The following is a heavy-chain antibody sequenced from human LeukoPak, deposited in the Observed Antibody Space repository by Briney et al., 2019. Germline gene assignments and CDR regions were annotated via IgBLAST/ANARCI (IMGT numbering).Heavy chain of an antibody. Sequence: SETLSLTCTVPGGSISSGSYYWSWIRQPAGKGLEWIGRIYTSGSTNYNPSLKSRVTMSVDTSKNQFSLKLSSVTAADTAVYYCAREVVGDRWSYYFDYWGQGTLVTVSS. D-gene: IGHD4-23*01. CDR3: AREVVGDRWSYYFDY. CDR2: IYTSGST. CDR1: GGSISSGSYY. J-gene: IGHJ4*02. V-gene: IGHV4-61*02.